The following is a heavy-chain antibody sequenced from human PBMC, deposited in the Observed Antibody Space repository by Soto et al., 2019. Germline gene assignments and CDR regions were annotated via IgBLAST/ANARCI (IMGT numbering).Heavy chain of an antibody. J-gene: IGHJ3*02. D-gene: IGHD3-22*01. CDR3: TTAIYYDSSGYSHEGAFDI. V-gene: IGHV3-15*07. CDR1: SVSNAW. Sequence: SVSNAWMNWVRQAPGKGLEWVGRIKSKTDGGTTDYAAPVKGRFTISRDDSKNTLYLQMNSLKTEDTAVYYCTTAIYYDSSGYSHEGAFDIWGQGTMVTDSS. CDR2: IKSKTDGGTT.